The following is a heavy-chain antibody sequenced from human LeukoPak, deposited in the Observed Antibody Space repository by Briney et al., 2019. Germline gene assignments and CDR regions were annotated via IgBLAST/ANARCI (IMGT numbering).Heavy chain of an antibody. CDR1: GLTFSSYA. CDR3: ARESYDFWSGYYAPNYYYYGMDV. D-gene: IGHD3-3*01. CDR2: ISYDGSNK. Sequence: GRSLRLSCAASGLTFSSYAMHWVRQAPGKGLEWVAVISYDGSNKYYADSVKGRFTISRDNSKNTLYLQMNSLRAEDTAVYYCARESYDFWSGYYAPNYYYYGMDVWGQGTTVTVSS. V-gene: IGHV3-30-3*01. J-gene: IGHJ6*02.